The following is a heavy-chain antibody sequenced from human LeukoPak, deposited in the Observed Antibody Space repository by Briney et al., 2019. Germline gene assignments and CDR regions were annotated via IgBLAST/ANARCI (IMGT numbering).Heavy chain of an antibody. Sequence: GGSLRLSCAASGFTFSDYYMSWIRQAPGRGLEWVSYISSSGSTIYYADSVKGRFTISRDNAKNSLYLQMSSLRAEDTAVYYCARCGYDSRLWYYYYMDVWGKGTTVTVSS. J-gene: IGHJ6*03. CDR2: ISSSGSTI. CDR3: ARCGYDSRLWYYYYMDV. CDR1: GFTFSDYY. V-gene: IGHV3-11*04. D-gene: IGHD3-22*01.